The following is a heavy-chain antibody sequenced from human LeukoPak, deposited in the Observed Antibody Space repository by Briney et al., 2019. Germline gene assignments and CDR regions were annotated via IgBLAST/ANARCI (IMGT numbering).Heavy chain of an antibody. V-gene: IGHV3-74*01. CDR2: INSDGSTT. J-gene: IGHJ4*02. CDR1: GFTFSSYW. Sequence: GGSLRLSCTASGFTFSSYWMHWVRQTPGKGLVWVSRINSDGSTTSYADSVKGRFTISRDNAKNTLYLQMNSLRAEDTAVYYCATVRGSQSSRWYSDYWGQGTLVIVSS. D-gene: IGHD6-13*01. CDR3: ATVRGSQSSRWYSDY.